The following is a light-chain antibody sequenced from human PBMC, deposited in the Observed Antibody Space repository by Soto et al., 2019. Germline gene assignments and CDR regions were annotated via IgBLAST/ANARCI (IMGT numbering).Light chain of an antibody. J-gene: IGLJ1*01. V-gene: IGLV1-44*01. Sequence: QSVLTQPPSASGTPGQRVTISCSGRYSNIGSNSVNWYQHLPGTAPKLLIYSNNQRSSGVPGRFSGSKSGTSASLAISGLQSDAEPDYYCASLDDWVDALYVSGTGTKLTVL. CDR2: SNN. CDR3: ASLDDWVDALYV. CDR1: YSNIGSNS.